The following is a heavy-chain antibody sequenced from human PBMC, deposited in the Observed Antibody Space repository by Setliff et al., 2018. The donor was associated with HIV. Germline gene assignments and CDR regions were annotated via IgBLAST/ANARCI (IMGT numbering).Heavy chain of an antibody. D-gene: IGHD6-13*01. CDR2: INHGGST. Sequence: SETLSLTCAVYNGSFSGYYWTWVRQSPGKGLEWIGEINHGGSTYYNPSFRSRVTMSVDTSKNQFSLELNSVTAADTAVYYCARDVVGQQLPNYWGQGTLVTVSS. V-gene: IGHV4-34*01. CDR3: ARDVVGQQLPNY. CDR1: NGSFSGYY. J-gene: IGHJ4*02.